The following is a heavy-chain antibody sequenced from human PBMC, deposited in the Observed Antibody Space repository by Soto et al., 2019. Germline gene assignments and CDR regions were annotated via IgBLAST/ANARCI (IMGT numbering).Heavy chain of an antibody. J-gene: IGHJ4*02. CDR3: ARQRLPLGYFDY. D-gene: IGHD5-12*01. V-gene: IGHV3-30-3*01. CDR1: GFTFSSYA. Sequence: SLRLSCAASGFTFSSYAMHWVRQAPGKGLEWVAVISYDGSNKYYADSVKGRFTISRDNSKNTLYLQMNSLRAEDTAVYYCARQRLPLGYFDYWGQGTLVTVSS. CDR2: ISYDGSNK.